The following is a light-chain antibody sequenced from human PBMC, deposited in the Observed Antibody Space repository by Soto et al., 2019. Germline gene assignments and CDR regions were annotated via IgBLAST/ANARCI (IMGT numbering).Light chain of an antibody. CDR3: HQYGGSPGT. Sequence: EIVLTQSPGTLSLSPGERATLSCRASQSVSSTYLAWYQQRPGQAPRLLIYDASTRATGVPDRFSGSGSGTDFTLTISRLEPEDFVVYYCHQYGGSPGTLGQGTKVDIK. V-gene: IGKV3-20*01. CDR1: QSVSSTY. J-gene: IGKJ1*01. CDR2: DAS.